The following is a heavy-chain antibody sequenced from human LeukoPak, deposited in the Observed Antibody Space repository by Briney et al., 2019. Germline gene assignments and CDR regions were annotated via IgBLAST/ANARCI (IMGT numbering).Heavy chain of an antibody. CDR1: GFTFSSYG. J-gene: IGHJ5*02. V-gene: IGHV3-33*01. Sequence: GGSLRLSCAASGFTFSSYGMHWVRQAPGKGLEWVAVIWYDGSNKYYADSVKGRFTISRDNSKNTLYLQMNSLRSDDTAVYYCARVVPAAKGWFDPWGQGTLVTVSS. D-gene: IGHD2-2*01. CDR3: ARVVPAAKGWFDP. CDR2: IWYDGSNK.